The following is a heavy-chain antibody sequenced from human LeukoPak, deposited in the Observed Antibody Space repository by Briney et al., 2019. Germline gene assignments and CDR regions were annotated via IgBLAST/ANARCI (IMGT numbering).Heavy chain of an antibody. CDR1: GGSISSYY. CDR3: ARRRAVAGPLDY. CDR2: IYYSGST. D-gene: IGHD6-19*01. J-gene: IGHJ4*02. Sequence: SETLSLTCTVSGGSISSYYWSWIRQPPGKGLEWIGYIYYSGSTNYNPSLKSRVTISVDTSKNQFSLKLSSVTAADTAVYYCARRRAVAGPLDYWGQGTLVTVSS. V-gene: IGHV4-59*08.